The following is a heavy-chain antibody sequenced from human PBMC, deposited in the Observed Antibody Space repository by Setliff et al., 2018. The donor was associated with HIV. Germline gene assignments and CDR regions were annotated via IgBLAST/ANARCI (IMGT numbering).Heavy chain of an antibody. V-gene: IGHV1-18*01. CDR2: SSVDSDNT. CDR3: ARATTKQWRPSPFDN. CDR1: GYTFTSYD. Sequence: ASVKVSCKASGYTFTSYDVNWVRQAPGQGLEWMGRSSVDSDNTNYAQKFQGRVTMTTDTSTSTAYLELRSLRSDDTAIYYCARATTKQWRPSPFDNWGQGTLVIVSS. D-gene: IGHD6-19*01. J-gene: IGHJ4*02.